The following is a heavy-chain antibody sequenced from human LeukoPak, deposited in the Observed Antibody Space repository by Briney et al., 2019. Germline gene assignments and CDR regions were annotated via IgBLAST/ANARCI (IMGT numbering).Heavy chain of an antibody. CDR2: IYSGGST. CDR1: GFTVSSNY. V-gene: IGHV3-53*01. D-gene: IGHD1-20*01. CDR3: AKGHNFQYYFDY. Sequence: GGSLRLSCAASGFTVSSNYMSWVRQAPGKGLEWVSVIYSGGSTYYADSVKGRFTISRDNSKNTLYLQVNSLRAEDTAVYYCAKGHNFQYYFDYWGQGTLVTVSS. J-gene: IGHJ4*02.